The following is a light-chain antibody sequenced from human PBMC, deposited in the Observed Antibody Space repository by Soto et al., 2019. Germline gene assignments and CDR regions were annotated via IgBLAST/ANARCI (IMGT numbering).Light chain of an antibody. CDR1: QNINGW. V-gene: IGKV1-5*03. Sequence: DIQMTQSTSTLSASVGDRVTITCRAGQNINGWLAWYQQRPGKAPNLLIHKASILEVGVPSRFSGSASGTEFTLTISSLQPDDFAFYFCLQYNVYPLSFGGGTKV. CDR2: KAS. CDR3: LQYNVYPLS. J-gene: IGKJ4*01.